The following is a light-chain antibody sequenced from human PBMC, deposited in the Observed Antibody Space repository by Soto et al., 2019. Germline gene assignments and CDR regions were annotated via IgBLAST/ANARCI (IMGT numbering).Light chain of an antibody. CDR1: SSDVGGYNS. V-gene: IGLV2-14*01. CDR2: DVS. J-gene: IGLJ2*01. CDR3: SSYTSSNSLL. Sequence: QSALTQPASVSGSPGQSITISCTGTSSDVGGYNSVSWYQQYSGKAPRLMIYDVSNRPSGVSNRFSGSKSGNTASLTIAGQAAEDEADYYCSSYTSSNSLLFGGGTKLTVL.